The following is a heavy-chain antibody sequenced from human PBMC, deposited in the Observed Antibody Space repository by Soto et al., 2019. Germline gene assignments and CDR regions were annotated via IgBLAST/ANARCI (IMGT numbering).Heavy chain of an antibody. CDR1: GGTFSSYT. D-gene: IGHD5-12*01. Sequence: SVKVSCKASGGTFSSYTISCVRQAPGQGLEWMGRIIPILGIANYAQKFQGRVTITADKSTSTAYMELSSLRSEDTAVYYCARPKNRRDGYNYDYWGQGTLVTVSS. V-gene: IGHV1-69*02. CDR3: ARPKNRRDGYNYDY. J-gene: IGHJ4*02. CDR2: IIPILGIA.